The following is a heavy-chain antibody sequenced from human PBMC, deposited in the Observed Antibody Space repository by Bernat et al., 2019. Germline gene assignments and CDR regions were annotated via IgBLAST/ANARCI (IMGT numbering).Heavy chain of an antibody. CDR1: GYTFSSYG. V-gene: IGHV3-33*01. J-gene: IGHJ4*02. CDR2: IWYDGSKK. D-gene: IGHD4-17*01. CDR3: ARDPSAVTNYFYFDY. Sequence: QVQLVESWGGVVQPGRSLRLSCAASGYTFSSYGMHWVRQSPGRGLEWVAVIWYDGSKKYYADSVEGRFTISRDDSKNTLYLQMNSLRAEDTAVYYCARDPSAVTNYFYFDYWGQGTLVTVSS.